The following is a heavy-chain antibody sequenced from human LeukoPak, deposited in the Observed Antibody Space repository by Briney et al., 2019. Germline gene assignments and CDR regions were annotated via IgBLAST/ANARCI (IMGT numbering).Heavy chain of an antibody. CDR1: GGSISSSSYY. V-gene: IGHV4-39*07. D-gene: IGHD6-19*01. Sequence: PSETLSLTCTVSGGSISSSSYYWGWIRQPPGKGLEWIGSIYYSGSTYYNPSLKSRVTISVDTSKNQFSLKLSSVTAADTAVYYCARNSGWYHPLVYWGQGTLLTVSS. CDR3: ARNSGWYHPLVY. CDR2: IYYSGST. J-gene: IGHJ4*02.